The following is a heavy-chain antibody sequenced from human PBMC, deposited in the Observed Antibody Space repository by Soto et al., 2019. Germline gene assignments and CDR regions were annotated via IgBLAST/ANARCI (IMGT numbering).Heavy chain of an antibody. CDR3: ARRQWRVGGYYYGREV. CDR1: GYTFTSYG. V-gene: IGHV1-18*01. Sequence: QVQLVQSGAEVKKPGASVKVSCKASGYTFTSYGISWVRQAPGQGLEWMGWTSAYNGNTNYAQKLQGRVTMTTDTSTSTPNMGLTSLRSDDTAVYYCARRQWRVGGYYYGREVWGQGTTVTVSS. J-gene: IGHJ6*02. D-gene: IGHD6-19*01. CDR2: TSAYNGNT.